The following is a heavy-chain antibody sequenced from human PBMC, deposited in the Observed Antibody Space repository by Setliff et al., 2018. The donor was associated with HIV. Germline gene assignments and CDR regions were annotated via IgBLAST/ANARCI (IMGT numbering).Heavy chain of an antibody. Sequence: PSETLSLTCTVSGGSISSSSYYWGWIRQPPGKGLEWIGTIYYSGSTYYNTSLKSRVTISVDTSENQFSLKLSSVTAADAAVYYCARDPWVRGVIMAPDYWGQGTLVTVSS. CDR1: GGSISSSSYY. D-gene: IGHD3-10*01. CDR3: ARDPWVRGVIMAPDY. V-gene: IGHV4-39*07. J-gene: IGHJ4*02. CDR2: IYYSGST.